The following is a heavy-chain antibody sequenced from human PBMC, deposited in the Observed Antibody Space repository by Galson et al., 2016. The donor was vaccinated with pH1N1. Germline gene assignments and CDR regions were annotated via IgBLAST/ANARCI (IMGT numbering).Heavy chain of an antibody. Sequence: SLRLSCAASGFTFSNYWMSWVRQAPGKGLEWVANINQTGIVQYYVASVKGRFTTSRDNAGNSLYLQMNSPPAEDTAVYYCARAIFAAAAVWGQGTLVTVSS. J-gene: IGHJ4*02. CDR3: ARAIFAAAAV. CDR2: INQTGIVQ. CDR1: GFTFSNYW. D-gene: IGHD6-13*01. V-gene: IGHV3-7*03.